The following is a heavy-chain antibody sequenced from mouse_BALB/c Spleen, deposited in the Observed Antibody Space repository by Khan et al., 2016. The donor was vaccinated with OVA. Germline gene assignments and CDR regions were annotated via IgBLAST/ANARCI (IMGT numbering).Heavy chain of an antibody. CDR2: ISPGSGDT. CDR1: GYTFTDYY. CDR3: ARRNYFGYTFAY. J-gene: IGHJ3*01. D-gene: IGHD1-2*01. Sequence: QVPLQQPGAELARPGASVKLSCKASGYTFTDYYINWVKQRTGQGLEWIGEISPGSGDTYYNEKFKGKATLTADKSSSTVYMQLSSLTAEASAVYFCARRNYFGYTFAYWGQGTLVTVSA. V-gene: IGHV1-77*01.